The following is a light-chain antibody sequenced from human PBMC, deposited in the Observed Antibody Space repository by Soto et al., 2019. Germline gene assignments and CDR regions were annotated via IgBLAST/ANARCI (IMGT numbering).Light chain of an antibody. CDR3: SSHTSSSTFYV. J-gene: IGLJ1*01. V-gene: IGLV2-14*01. CDR1: ISDVGGYNY. Sequence: QSALTQPSSLSGSPGPSITISCTGTISDVGGYNYVSWYQQHPGKAPKLMIYEVSNRPSGVSNRFSGSKSGNTASLTISGLQAEDEADYYCSSHTSSSTFYVFGTGTKVTVL. CDR2: EVS.